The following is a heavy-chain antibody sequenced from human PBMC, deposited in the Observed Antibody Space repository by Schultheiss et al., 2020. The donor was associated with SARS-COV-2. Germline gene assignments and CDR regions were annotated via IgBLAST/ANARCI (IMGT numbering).Heavy chain of an antibody. CDR2: ISSSSSTI. V-gene: IGHV3-48*04. CDR1: GFTFSSYS. D-gene: IGHD3-3*01. CDR3: ARDRFLEWLLYDGGAFDI. Sequence: GGSLRLSCAASGFTFSSYSMNWVRQAPGKGLEWVSYISSSSSTIYYADSVKGRFTISRDNAKNSLYLQMNSLRAEDTAVYYCARDRFLEWLLYDGGAFDIWGQGTMVTVSS. J-gene: IGHJ3*02.